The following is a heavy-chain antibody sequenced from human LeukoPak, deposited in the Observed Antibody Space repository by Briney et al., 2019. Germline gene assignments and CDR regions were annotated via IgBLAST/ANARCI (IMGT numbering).Heavy chain of an antibody. V-gene: IGHV3-21*01. D-gene: IGHD1-14*01. Sequence: GGSLRLSCAASGFTFSSYSMNWVRQAPGKGLEWVSSISSGSSYIYYADSVKGRFTISRDHAKNSLYLQMNSLRAEDTAVYYCARAEAGPIDYWGQGTLVTVSS. CDR2: ISSGSSYI. CDR1: GFTFSSYS. J-gene: IGHJ4*02. CDR3: ARAEAGPIDY.